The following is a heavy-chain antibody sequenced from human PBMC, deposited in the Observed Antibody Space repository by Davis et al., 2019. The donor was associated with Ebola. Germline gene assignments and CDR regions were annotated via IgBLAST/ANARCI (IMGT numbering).Heavy chain of an antibody. J-gene: IGHJ4*02. CDR1: GFTFSSYG. CDR2: ISSDSDYI. CDR3: AKDFAAAGDY. D-gene: IGHD6-13*01. Sequence: GESLKISCAASGFTFSSYGMHWVRQAPGKALEWVSSISSDSDYIYYADSAKGRFTISRDNSKNTLYLQMNSLRAEDTAVYYCAKDFAAAGDYWGQGTLVTVSS. V-gene: IGHV3-21*01.